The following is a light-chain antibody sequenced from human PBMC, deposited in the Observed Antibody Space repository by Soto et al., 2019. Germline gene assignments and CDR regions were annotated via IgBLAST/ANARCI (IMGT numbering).Light chain of an antibody. CDR2: AAS. Sequence: DLQMTQSPSSLSASVGDRVTITCRASQSISSYLNWYQQKPGKAPKLLIYAASSLQSGVPSRFSGSGSGIEFTLTISGLQPGDFATYYCQQSYSTPHTFGQGTKLEI. J-gene: IGKJ2*01. CDR1: QSISSY. V-gene: IGKV1-39*01. CDR3: QQSYSTPHT.